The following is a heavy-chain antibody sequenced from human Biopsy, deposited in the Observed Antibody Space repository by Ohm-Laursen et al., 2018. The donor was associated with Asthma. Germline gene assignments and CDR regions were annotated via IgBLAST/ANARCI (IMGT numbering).Heavy chain of an antibody. Sequence: SDTLSLTWIVSGDAMSTSGSYWGWIRQSPGKGLEWIGSIYYSGRTYYNPSLKSRVTISADTSKNHFSLKVTSVTAADTAVYYCARAVSSSSYWYFDLWGRGDLVTVSS. D-gene: IGHD6-6*01. CDR3: ARAVSSSSYWYFDL. J-gene: IGHJ2*01. CDR2: IYYSGRT. CDR1: GDAMSTSGSY. V-gene: IGHV4-39*02.